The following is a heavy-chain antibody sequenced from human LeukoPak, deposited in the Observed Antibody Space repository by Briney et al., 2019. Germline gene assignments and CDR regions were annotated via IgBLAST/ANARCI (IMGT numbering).Heavy chain of an antibody. V-gene: IGHV3-30*14. CDR1: GFGFSDHA. CDR3: ASDFGDYQPVDY. D-gene: IGHD2-21*01. J-gene: IGHJ4*02. Sequence: GGSLRLSCEASGFGFSDHAMHWVRQAPGKGLEWVAVISFDGTNKYYADSVDGRFTISRVNSKNTVFLQMDSLRREDTAVYFCASDFGDYQPVDYWGQGTLVTVSS. CDR2: ISFDGTNK.